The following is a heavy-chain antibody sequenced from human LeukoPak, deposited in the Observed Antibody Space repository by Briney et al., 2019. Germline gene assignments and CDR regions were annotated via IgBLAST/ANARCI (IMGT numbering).Heavy chain of an antibody. Sequence: GGSLRLSCAASGLTFRNYGMHWVRQAPGKGLERVAFIWYDGSNKYYVDSVKGRFTISRDNSKNTVYLQMSSLRVDDTAVYYCATDRSNSWIDYWGLGTLVTVAS. CDR1: GLTFRNYG. V-gene: IGHV3-30*02. D-gene: IGHD2/OR15-2a*01. CDR3: ATDRSNSWIDY. J-gene: IGHJ4*02. CDR2: IWYDGSNK.